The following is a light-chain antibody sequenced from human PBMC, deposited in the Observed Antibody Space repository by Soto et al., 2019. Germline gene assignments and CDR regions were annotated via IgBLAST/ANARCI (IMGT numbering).Light chain of an antibody. CDR3: QQYDTLPFT. Sequence: DIQMTQSPSSLSASVGDRVTITCQASQDISNYLNWYQQKPGKAPKLLIYDASNLETGVPSRFSGSGSGPYFTVTMSSLQPEDIATYYCQQYDTLPFTFGGGTKVEIK. CDR2: DAS. V-gene: IGKV1-33*01. CDR1: QDISNY. J-gene: IGKJ4*01.